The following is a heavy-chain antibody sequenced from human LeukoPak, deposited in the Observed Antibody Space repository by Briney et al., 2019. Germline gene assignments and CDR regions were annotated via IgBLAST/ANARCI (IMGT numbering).Heavy chain of an antibody. CDR2: VHLNGAT. V-gene: IGHV4-4*02. J-gene: IGHJ4*02. CDR1: GGSIITTNW. D-gene: IGHD1-26*01. Sequence: SGTLSLTCGVSGGSIITTNWWSWVRQPPGKGLEWIGEVHLNGATNYNPSLESRVSMSIDKSKNQLSLKLSSVTAADTATHYCTRESGAFSPFGFWGQGTLVTVSS. CDR3: TRESGAFSPFGF.